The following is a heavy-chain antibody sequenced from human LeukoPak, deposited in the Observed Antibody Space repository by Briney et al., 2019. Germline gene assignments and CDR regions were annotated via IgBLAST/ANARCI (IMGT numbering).Heavy chain of an antibody. Sequence: PSETLSLTCTVSGGLISTYYWSWIRHPPGKGMEWIGYIYYRGSTNYNPSLKSRVTISVDTSKNQFSLKLTSVTAADTAEYYCARAPPSAAGYYYGLDVWGQGTTVTVSS. CDR2: IYYRGST. V-gene: IGHV4-59*01. D-gene: IGHD6-13*01. J-gene: IGHJ6*02. CDR1: GGLISTYY. CDR3: ARAPPSAAGYYYGLDV.